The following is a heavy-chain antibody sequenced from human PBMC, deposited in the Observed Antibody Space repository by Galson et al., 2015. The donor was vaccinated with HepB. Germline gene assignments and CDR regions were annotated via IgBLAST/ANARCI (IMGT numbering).Heavy chain of an antibody. Sequence: SVKVSCKASGYTFTSYDIKWVRQASGHGLEWMGWVNPNSGNTGYAQKFQGRVTMTRNTSINTAYMELSSLRSEDTAVYYCARVPISNWGDGFDIWGQGTMVPGSA. CDR3: ARVPISNWGDGFDI. CDR1: GYTFTSYD. J-gene: IGHJ3*02. CDR2: VNPNSGNT. D-gene: IGHD7-27*01. V-gene: IGHV1-8*01.